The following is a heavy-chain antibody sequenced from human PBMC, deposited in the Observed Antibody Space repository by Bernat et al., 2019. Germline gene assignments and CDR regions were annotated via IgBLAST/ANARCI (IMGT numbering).Heavy chain of an antibody. V-gene: IGHV1-69*06. D-gene: IGHD3-16*02. CDR1: GGTFSSYA. Sequence: GSSVKVSCKASGGTFSSYAISWVRQAPGQGLEWMGGIIPIFGTANYAQKFQGRVTITADKSTSTAYMELSSLRSEDTAVYYCASFYDYVWGSYRYTTDYWGQGTLVTVSS. J-gene: IGHJ4*02. CDR3: ASFYDYVWGSYRYTTDY. CDR2: IIPIFGTA.